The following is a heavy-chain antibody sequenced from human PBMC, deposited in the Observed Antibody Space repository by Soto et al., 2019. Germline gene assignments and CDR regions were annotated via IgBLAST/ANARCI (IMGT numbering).Heavy chain of an antibody. V-gene: IGHV3-30*18. D-gene: IGHD3-10*01. J-gene: IGHJ4*02. CDR2: ISYDGSNK. CDR1: GFTFSSYG. Sequence: QVQLVESGGGVGQPGRSLRLSCAASGFTFSSYGMHWVRQAPGKGLEWVAVISYDGSNKYYADSVKGRFTISRDNSKNTLYLQMNSLRAQDTAVYYCAKLYTMVRGVIRDPFAYWGQGTLVTVSS. CDR3: AKLYTMVRGVIRDPFAY.